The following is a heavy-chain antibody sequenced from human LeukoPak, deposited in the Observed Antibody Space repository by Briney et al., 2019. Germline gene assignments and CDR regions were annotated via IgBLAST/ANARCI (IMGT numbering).Heavy chain of an antibody. CDR3: ARVVKYSSGPLTDLLPYYFDY. J-gene: IGHJ4*02. Sequence: GASVKVSCKASGYTFTGYYMHWVRQAPGQRLEWMGWINAGNGYTKYSQEFQGRVTITRDTSASTAYMELSSLRSDDMAVYYCARVVKYSSGPLTDLLPYYFDYWGQGTLVTVSS. CDR1: GYTFTGYY. D-gene: IGHD6-19*01. CDR2: INAGNGYT. V-gene: IGHV1-3*03.